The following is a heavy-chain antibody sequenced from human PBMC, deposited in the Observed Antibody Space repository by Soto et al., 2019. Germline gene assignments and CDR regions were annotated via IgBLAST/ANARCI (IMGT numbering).Heavy chain of an antibody. D-gene: IGHD2-15*01. CDR3: AKDKDELLLHGAFDI. J-gene: IGHJ3*02. Sequence: GGSLRLSCAASGFTFDDYAMHWVRQAPGKGLVWVSGISWNSGSIGYADSVKGRFTISRDNAKNSLYLQMNSLRAEDTALYYCAKDKDELLLHGAFDIWGQGTMVTVSS. CDR1: GFTFDDYA. V-gene: IGHV3-9*01. CDR2: ISWNSGSI.